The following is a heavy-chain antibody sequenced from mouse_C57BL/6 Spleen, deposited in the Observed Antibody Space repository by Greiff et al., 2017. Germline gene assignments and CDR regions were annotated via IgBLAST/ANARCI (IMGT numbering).Heavy chain of an antibody. CDR3: ARRDDYDGGTYAMDY. V-gene: IGHV1-47*01. CDR2: FHPYNDDT. CDR1: GFTFTTYP. J-gene: IGHJ4*01. D-gene: IGHD2-4*01. Sequence: VQLQQSGAELVKPGASVKMSCTASGFTFTTYPMHWMSQNPGKSLEWIGNFHPYNDDTKYNEKFKGKATLTVEKSSSTVYLELSRLTSDDSAVYYCARRDDYDGGTYAMDYWGQGTSVTVSS.